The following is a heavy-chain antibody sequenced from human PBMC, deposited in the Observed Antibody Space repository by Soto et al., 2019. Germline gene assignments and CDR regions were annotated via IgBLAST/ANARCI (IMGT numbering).Heavy chain of an antibody. V-gene: IGHV1-69*13. J-gene: IGHJ4*02. CDR1: GGSFSSYA. D-gene: IGHD3-22*01. CDR2: IIPIFGTA. Sequence: SVKVSCKASGGSFSSYAISWGRQAPGQGLEWMGGIIPIFGTANYAQKFQGRVTITADESTSTAYMELSSLRSEDTAVYYCARDRRYYDSSGYPAGFAYWGQGTLVTVSS. CDR3: ARDRRYYDSSGYPAGFAY.